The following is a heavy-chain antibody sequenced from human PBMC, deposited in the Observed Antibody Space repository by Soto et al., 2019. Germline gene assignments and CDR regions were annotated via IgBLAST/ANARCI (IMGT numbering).Heavy chain of an antibody. CDR3: ARDKYQLLSWHWFDP. V-gene: IGHV3-7*01. CDR1: GFTFSSYW. D-gene: IGHD2-2*01. J-gene: IGHJ5*02. CDR2: IKQDGSEK. Sequence: GSLRLSCAASGFTFSSYWMSWVRQAPGKGLEWVANIKQDGSEKYYVDSVKGRFTISRDNAKNSLYLQMNSLRAEDTAVYYCARDKYQLLSWHWFDPWGQGTLVTVSP.